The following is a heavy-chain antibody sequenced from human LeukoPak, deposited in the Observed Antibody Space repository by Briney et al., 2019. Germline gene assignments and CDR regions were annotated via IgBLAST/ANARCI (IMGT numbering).Heavy chain of an antibody. CDR3: ARETAVVVRAFDI. CDR1: GYTFTSYD. J-gene: IGHJ3*02. D-gene: IGHD2-2*01. V-gene: IGHV1-8*01. Sequence: ASVKVSCKASGYTFTSYDINWVRQATGQGLEWMGWMNPNSGNTGYAQKFQGRVTITADKSTSTAYMELSSLRSEDTAVYYCARETAVVVRAFDIWGQGTMVTVSS. CDR2: MNPNSGNT.